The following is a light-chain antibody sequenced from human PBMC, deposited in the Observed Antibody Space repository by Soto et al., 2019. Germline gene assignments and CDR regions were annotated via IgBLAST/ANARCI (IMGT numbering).Light chain of an antibody. V-gene: IGLV1-36*01. J-gene: IGLJ2*01. CDR1: SSNIGSNG. Sequence: QSVLTQPPSVSEAPRQRVTISCSGSSSNIGSNGVNWYQQLPGKAPKLLIYYDDLVPSGVSDRFSGSKSGTSASLAIRGLQSEDEADYSCAAWDDSLNGPVFGGGTKLTVL. CDR2: YDD. CDR3: AAWDDSLNGPV.